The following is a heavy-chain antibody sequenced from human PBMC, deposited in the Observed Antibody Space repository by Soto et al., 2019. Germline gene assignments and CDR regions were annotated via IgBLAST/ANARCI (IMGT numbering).Heavy chain of an antibody. D-gene: IGHD2-15*01. V-gene: IGHV4-59*01. CDR1: GGSITSYW. CDR3: AKYGSSHWLDS. CDR2: IYYRGNT. Sequence: SETLSLTCTVSGGSITSYWWSWIRQPPGKGPEWIGFIYYRGNTSYNPSLRSRVTMSLDTSKNQFSLKLTSVTAADTALYYCAKYGSSHWLDSWGQGTLVTVSS. J-gene: IGHJ5*01.